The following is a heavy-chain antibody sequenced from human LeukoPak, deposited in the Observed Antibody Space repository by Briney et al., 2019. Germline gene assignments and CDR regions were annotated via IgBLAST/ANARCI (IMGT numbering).Heavy chain of an antibody. CDR1: GFSFSSYA. V-gene: IGHV3-23*01. CDR3: AREPDVLRFLEWPYYMDV. Sequence: GGSLRLSCAASGFSFSSYAMTWVRQAPGKGLEWVSAISGSGVSTYYADSVKGRFTISRDNSKNTLYLQMNSLRAEDTAVYYCAREPDVLRFLEWPYYMDVWGKGTTVTVSS. D-gene: IGHD3-3*01. CDR2: ISGSGVST. J-gene: IGHJ6*03.